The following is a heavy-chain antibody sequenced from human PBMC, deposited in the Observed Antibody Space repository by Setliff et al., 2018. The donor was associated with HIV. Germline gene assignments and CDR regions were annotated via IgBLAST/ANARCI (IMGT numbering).Heavy chain of an antibody. CDR3: ARHSLGNIGDYIRIGAIDI. J-gene: IGHJ3*02. Sequence: SETLSLTCTVSGGSISSRNYYWAWIRQPPGKGLEWIGTIYYGTTHYNPSLNSRVIISVDTSKNQFSLRLNSVTAADTAVYYCARHSLGNIGDYIRIGAIDIWGQGTMVT. D-gene: IGHD4-17*01. CDR1: GGSISSRNYY. CDR2: IYYGTT. V-gene: IGHV4-39*01.